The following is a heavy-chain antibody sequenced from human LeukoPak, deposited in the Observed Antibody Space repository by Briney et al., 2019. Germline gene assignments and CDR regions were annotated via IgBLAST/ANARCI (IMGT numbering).Heavy chain of an antibody. V-gene: IGHV4-38-2*02. D-gene: IGHD2-2*01. CDR2: IYYSGST. CDR3: ASRGPAARRAVWFAAY. CDR1: GYSISSGYY. J-gene: IGHJ4*02. Sequence: NPSETLSLTCTVSGYSISSGYYWGWIRPPPGKGLEWIGSIYYSGSTYYNPSLKSRVTISVDTSKNQFSLKLSSVTAADTAVYYCASRGPAARRAVWFAAYWGQGTLVTVSS.